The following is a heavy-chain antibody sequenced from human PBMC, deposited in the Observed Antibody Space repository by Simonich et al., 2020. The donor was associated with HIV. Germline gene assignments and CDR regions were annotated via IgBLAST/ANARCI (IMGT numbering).Heavy chain of an antibody. Sequence: QVQLQQWGAGLLKPSETLSLTCAVYGGSFINYYWSWNRQPPGKGLAWIGEINHNGRTQYNASHQNRVTISVDTSKNQFSLKLTSVTAADTAVYYCARHMCSAISCFEGYNWFDPWGQGNLVTVSS. D-gene: IGHD2-2*01. CDR3: ARHMCSAISCFEGYNWFDP. J-gene: IGHJ5*02. V-gene: IGHV4-34*01. CDR1: GGSFINYY. CDR2: INHNGRT.